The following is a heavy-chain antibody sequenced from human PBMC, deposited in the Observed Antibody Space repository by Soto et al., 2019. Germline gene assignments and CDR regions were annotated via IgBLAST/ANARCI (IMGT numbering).Heavy chain of an antibody. CDR2: IYPGDSDT. V-gene: IGHV5-51*01. CDR1: GYSFTNYW. D-gene: IGHD3-10*01. Sequence: PGESLQISCKGSGYSFTNYWIAWVRQMPGKGLEWMGIIYPGDSDTRYSPSFQGQVTISADKSISTAYLQWRSLRASDTAMYYCARPRSGSYRLDYYGMDVWGQGTTVTVSS. J-gene: IGHJ6*02. CDR3: ARPRSGSYRLDYYGMDV.